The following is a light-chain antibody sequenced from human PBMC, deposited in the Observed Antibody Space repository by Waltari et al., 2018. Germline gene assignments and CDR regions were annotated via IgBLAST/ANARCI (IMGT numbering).Light chain of an antibody. CDR1: SPNIGSNT. CDR2: SND. CDR3: AAWDDSLKTVI. Sequence: QSVLTQPPSASGTPGQRVTISCSGSSPNIGSNTVNLYQQLPGTAPKLLIYSNDQRPSGVPDRFSGSKSGTSASLAISGLQSEDEAGYYCAAWDDSLKTVIFGGGTKLTVL. V-gene: IGLV1-44*01. J-gene: IGLJ2*01.